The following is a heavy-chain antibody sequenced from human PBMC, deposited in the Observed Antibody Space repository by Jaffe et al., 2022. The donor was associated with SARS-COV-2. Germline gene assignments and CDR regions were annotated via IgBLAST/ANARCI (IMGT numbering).Heavy chain of an antibody. V-gene: IGHV3-7*03. J-gene: IGHJ4*02. Sequence: EVQLVESGGGLVQPGGSLRLSCAASGFTFSAYWMSWVRQAPGKGLEWVANIKQDGSRIYYVDSVKGRFTISRDNAKNSLYLQMNSLRAEDTAVYYCARLVQRQTYDYWGQGTVVTVSS. CDR2: IKQDGSRI. CDR1: GFTFSAYW. CDR3: ARLVQRQTYDY. D-gene: IGHD3-10*01.